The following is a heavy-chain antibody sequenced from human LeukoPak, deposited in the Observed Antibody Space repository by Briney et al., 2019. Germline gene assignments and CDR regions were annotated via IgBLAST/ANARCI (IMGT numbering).Heavy chain of an antibody. D-gene: IGHD3-9*01. CDR1: GFTFSSYA. V-gene: IGHV3-23*01. CDR2: IREGGGGK. CDR3: AKHPRYVDWLLPSYYFDY. J-gene: IGHJ4*02. Sequence: GGSLRLSCAASGFTFSSYALSWVRQAPGKGLEWVSTIREGGGGKYYADSVKGRFTISRDNSKSTLYLQMNSLRAEDTAVYYCAKHPRYVDWLLPSYYFDYWSQGPLVTVSS.